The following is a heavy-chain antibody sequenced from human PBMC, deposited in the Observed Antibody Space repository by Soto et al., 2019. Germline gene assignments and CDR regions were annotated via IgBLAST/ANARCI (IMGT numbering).Heavy chain of an antibody. CDR3: ARRSYYGSGSIFDY. V-gene: IGHV4-39*01. Sequence: PXXTLSLTCTVSGGSISSSGYYWGWIRQPPGKGLEWIGNINYSGSTNYNPSLKSRVTISVDTSKNQFSLKVSSVTPADTAVYYCARRSYYGSGSIFDYWGQGTRVTVSS. CDR2: INYSGST. D-gene: IGHD3-10*01. CDR1: GGSISSSGYY. J-gene: IGHJ4*02.